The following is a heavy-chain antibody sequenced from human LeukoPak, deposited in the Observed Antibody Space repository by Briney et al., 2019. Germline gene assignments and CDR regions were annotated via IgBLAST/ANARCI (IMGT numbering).Heavy chain of an antibody. CDR2: IYSGGST. CDR1: GFTVSSNY. Sequence: PGGSLRLSCAASGFTVSSNYMSWVRQAPGKGLEWVSVIYSGGSTYYADSVKGRFTISRDNAKNSLYLQMDSLRAEDTAVYYCARAGWELLHSFFDYWGQGTQVTVSS. V-gene: IGHV3-66*01. D-gene: IGHD1-26*01. J-gene: IGHJ4*02. CDR3: ARAGWELLHSFFDY.